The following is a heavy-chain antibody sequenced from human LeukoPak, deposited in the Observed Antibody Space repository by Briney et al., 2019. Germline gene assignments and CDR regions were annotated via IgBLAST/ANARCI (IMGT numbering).Heavy chain of an antibody. J-gene: IGHJ4*02. CDR2: MSPKSGGT. V-gene: IGHV1-2*02. CDR1: GFTFTSYA. Sequence: ASVKVSCKASGFTFTSYAINWVRQAPGQGLEWMGWMSPKSGGTNSVQKFQGRVTMTRDTSISTAYMEMSNLTSDDTAVYYCARAVPEQELVRGAFDYWGQGILVTVSS. CDR3: ARAVPEQELVRGAFDY. D-gene: IGHD6-13*01.